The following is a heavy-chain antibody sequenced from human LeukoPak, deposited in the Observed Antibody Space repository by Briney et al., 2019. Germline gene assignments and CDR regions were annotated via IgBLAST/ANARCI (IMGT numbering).Heavy chain of an antibody. D-gene: IGHD3-10*01. Sequence: PGGSLRLSCAASGFTFSSYGMHWVRQAPGKGLEWVAVISYDGSNKYYADSVKGRFTISRDNSKNTLHLQMNSLRAEDTAVYYCAKSGAYYYGSEYFDYWGQGTLVTVSS. CDR3: AKSGAYYYGSEYFDY. V-gene: IGHV3-30*18. J-gene: IGHJ4*02. CDR2: ISYDGSNK. CDR1: GFTFSSYG.